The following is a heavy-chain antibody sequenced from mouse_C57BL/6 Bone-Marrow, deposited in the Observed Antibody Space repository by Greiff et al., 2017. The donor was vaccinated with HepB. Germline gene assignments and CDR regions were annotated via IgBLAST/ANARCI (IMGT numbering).Heavy chain of an antibody. CDR2: INPSTGGT. CDR3: ARDYFDY. Sequence: VQLQQSGPELVKPGASVKISCKASGYSFTGYYMNRVKQSPEKSLEWIGEINPSTGGTTYNQKFKAKATLTVDKSSSTAYMQLKSLTSEDSAVYYCARDYFDYWGQGTTLTVSS. V-gene: IGHV1-42*01. J-gene: IGHJ2*01. CDR1: GYSFTGYY.